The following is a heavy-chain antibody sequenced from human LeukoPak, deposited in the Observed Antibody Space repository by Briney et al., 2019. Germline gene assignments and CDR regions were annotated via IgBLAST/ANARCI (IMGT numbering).Heavy chain of an antibody. CDR1: GFTFSTYD. J-gene: IGHJ1*01. D-gene: IGHD4-11*01. CDR3: ARGLDLGYFQR. Sequence: GGSLRLSCIVSGFTFSTYDMHWVRQAPGKGLERVAVIWSDGSNKYYKDSVKGRFTISRDNPKNTLYLQMNNLRAEDTAVYHCARGLDLGYFQRWGQGTLVTVSS. CDR2: IWSDGSNK. V-gene: IGHV3-33*01.